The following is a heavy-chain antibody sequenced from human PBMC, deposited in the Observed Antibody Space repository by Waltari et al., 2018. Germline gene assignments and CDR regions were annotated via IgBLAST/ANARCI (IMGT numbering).Heavy chain of an antibody. Sequence: QVQLVQSGAEVKKPGSSVKVSCKASGGTFSSYAISWVRQAPGQGLEWMGRIIPIFGTANYAQKFQGRVTITADTSTDTAYMELTSLRSEDTAVYYCATSPLRFLEWVNWFDPWGQGTLVTVSS. CDR2: IIPIFGTA. D-gene: IGHD3-3*01. V-gene: IGHV1-69*08. CDR3: ATSPLRFLEWVNWFDP. CDR1: GGTFSSYA. J-gene: IGHJ5*02.